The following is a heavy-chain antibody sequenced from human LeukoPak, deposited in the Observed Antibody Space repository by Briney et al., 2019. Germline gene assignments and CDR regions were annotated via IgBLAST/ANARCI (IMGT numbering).Heavy chain of an antibody. V-gene: IGHV3-53*01. CDR2: IYSGGST. CDR1: GFTFSSYA. D-gene: IGHD6-25*01. CDR3: AGESAAVVPY. J-gene: IGHJ4*02. Sequence: PGGSLRLSCAASGFTFSSYAMSWVRQAPGKGLEWVSVIYSGGSTYYADSVKGRFTISRDNSKNTLYLQMNSLRAEDTAVYYCAGESAAVVPYWGQGTLVTVSS.